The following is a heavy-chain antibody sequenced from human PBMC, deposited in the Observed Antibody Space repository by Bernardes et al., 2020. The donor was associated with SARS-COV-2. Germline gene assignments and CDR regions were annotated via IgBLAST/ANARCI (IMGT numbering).Heavy chain of an antibody. D-gene: IGHD1-7*01. V-gene: IGHV1-2*02. J-gene: IGHJ4*02. CDR3: ARDKSFQPRPGRLDLAYYFDA. CDR1: GYTFTGYY. Sequence: ASVKVSCKTSGYTFTGYYIHWVRQAPGQGLEWMGWISPNTGSTDYAQKFLGRVTMTSDTSISTAYLEVSRLRSDDTAIYYCARDKSFQPRPGRLDLAYYFDAWGQGSLVTVSS. CDR2: ISPNTGST.